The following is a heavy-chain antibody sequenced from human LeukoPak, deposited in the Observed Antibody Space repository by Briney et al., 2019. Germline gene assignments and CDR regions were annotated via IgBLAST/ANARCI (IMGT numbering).Heavy chain of an antibody. CDR3: ARDWLLVPAAIRYYYYGMDV. CDR1: GGTFSSYA. V-gene: IGHV1-69*13. D-gene: IGHD2-2*02. CDR2: IIPIFGTA. J-gene: IGHJ6*02. Sequence: SVKVSCKASGGTFSSYAISWVRQAPGQGLEWMGGIIPIFGTANYAQKFQGRVTITADESTGTAYMELSSLRSEDTAVYYCARDWLLVPAAIRYYYYGMDVWGQGTTVTVSS.